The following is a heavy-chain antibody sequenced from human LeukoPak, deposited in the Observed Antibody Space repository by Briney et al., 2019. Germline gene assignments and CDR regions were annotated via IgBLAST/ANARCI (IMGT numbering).Heavy chain of an antibody. Sequence: PSETLSLTCTVSGRSISSYYWSWIRQPPGKGLEWIGYIYYSGSTNYNPSLKSRVTISVDTSKNQFSPKLSSVAAADTAVYYCARSHSVWTSFDYWGQGTLLTVSS. J-gene: IGHJ4*02. CDR1: GRSISSYY. V-gene: IGHV4-59*01. CDR3: ARSHSVWTSFDY. D-gene: IGHD3/OR15-3a*01. CDR2: IYYSGST.